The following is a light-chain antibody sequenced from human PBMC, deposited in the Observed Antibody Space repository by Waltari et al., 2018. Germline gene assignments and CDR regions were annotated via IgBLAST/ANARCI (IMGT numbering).Light chain of an antibody. J-gene: IGKJ1*01. Sequence: DIQMTQSPSSLSASVGDRVTITCRASQSISSYLNWYQQKPGKAPNLLFYGASSLQSGVPARFSGSGSGTAFTLTISSLQPEDFATYYCQQTYNTPRTFGQGTKVESK. CDR2: GAS. CDR3: QQTYNTPRT. CDR1: QSISSY. V-gene: IGKV1-39*01.